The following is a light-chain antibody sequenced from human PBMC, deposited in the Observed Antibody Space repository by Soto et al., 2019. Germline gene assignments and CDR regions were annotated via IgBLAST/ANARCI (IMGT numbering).Light chain of an antibody. Sequence: QSALTQPASVSGSPGQSSTISCTGTTSDVGGYNFVSWYQLHPGKAPKLMIFEVSNRPSGVSNRFSGSKSGNTASLTISGLQAEDEADYYCSSYTSRGPRGFGTGNKRTVL. CDR3: SSYTSRGPRG. V-gene: IGLV2-14*01. CDR1: TSDVGGYNF. J-gene: IGLJ1*01. CDR2: EVS.